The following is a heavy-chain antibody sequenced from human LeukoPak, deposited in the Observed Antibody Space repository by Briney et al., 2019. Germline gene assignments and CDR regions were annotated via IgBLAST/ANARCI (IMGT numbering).Heavy chain of an antibody. Sequence: ASVKVSCKASGYTFTGYYMHWVRQAPGQGLEWMGRINPNSGGTNYAQKFQGRVTMTRDTSISTAYMELSRLRSEDTAVYYCATSSITIFGVVTATFDYWGQGTLVTVSS. D-gene: IGHD3-3*01. V-gene: IGHV1-2*06. CDR3: ATSSITIFGVVTATFDY. CDR2: INPNSGGT. CDR1: GYTFTGYY. J-gene: IGHJ4*02.